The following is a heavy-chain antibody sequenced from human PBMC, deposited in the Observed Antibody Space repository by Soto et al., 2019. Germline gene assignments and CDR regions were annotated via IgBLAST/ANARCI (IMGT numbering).Heavy chain of an antibody. D-gene: IGHD3-3*01. V-gene: IGHV3-15*01. CDR1: GFTFSNAW. CDR2: IKSKTDGGTT. CDR3: AKDDFRSGYYHYGMDV. Sequence: GESLKISCAASGFTFSNAWMSWVRQAPGKGLEWVGRIKSKTDGGTTDYAAPVKGRFTISRDDSKNTLYLQMNSLRAEDTVVYYCAKDDFRSGYYHYGMDVWGQGTTVTVSS. J-gene: IGHJ6*02.